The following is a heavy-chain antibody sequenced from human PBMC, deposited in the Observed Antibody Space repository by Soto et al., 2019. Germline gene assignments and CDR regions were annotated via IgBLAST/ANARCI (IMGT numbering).Heavy chain of an antibody. CDR3: ARAFLGIAAAGNDRGYYYYGMDV. CDR1: GGTFSSYA. D-gene: IGHD6-13*01. Sequence: SVKVSCKASGGTFSSYAISWVRQAPGQGLEWMGGIIPIFGTANYAQKFQGRVTITADESTSTAYMELSSLRSEDTAVYYCARAFLGIAAAGNDRGYYYYGMDVWGQGTTVTVSS. J-gene: IGHJ6*02. CDR2: IIPIFGTA. V-gene: IGHV1-69*13.